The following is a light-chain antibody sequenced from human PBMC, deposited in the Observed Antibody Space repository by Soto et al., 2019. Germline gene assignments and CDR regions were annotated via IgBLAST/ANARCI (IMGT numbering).Light chain of an antibody. Sequence: QPVLTQPASVSGSPGQSITISCTGTSSDVGAYNYVSWYQQHPDKAPKLMIYDVGNRPSGVSNRFSGSKSGNTASLTISGLQAEDEADYYCSSYTSSSSVVFGGGTKLTVL. CDR2: DVG. CDR3: SSYTSSSSVV. V-gene: IGLV2-14*01. J-gene: IGLJ2*01. CDR1: SSDVGAYNY.